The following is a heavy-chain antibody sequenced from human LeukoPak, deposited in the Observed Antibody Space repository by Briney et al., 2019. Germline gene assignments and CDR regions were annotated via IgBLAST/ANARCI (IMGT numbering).Heavy chain of an antibody. D-gene: IGHD1-26*01. J-gene: IGHJ4*02. CDR2: ISGSGSNT. V-gene: IGHV3-23*01. Sequence: GGSLRLSCAASGFNFGTCAMNWVRQAPGKGLDWVSTISGSGSNTYYADSVKGRFTISRDNAKNSLYLQMNSLRAEDTALYYCARAKGPIVGATLDYWGQGTLVTVSS. CDR3: ARAKGPIVGATLDY. CDR1: GFNFGTCA.